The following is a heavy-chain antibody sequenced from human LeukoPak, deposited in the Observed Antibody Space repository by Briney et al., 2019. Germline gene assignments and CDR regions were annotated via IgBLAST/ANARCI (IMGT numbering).Heavy chain of an antibody. V-gene: IGHV1-2*02. CDR2: INPNSGGT. D-gene: IGHD3-22*01. Sequence: GASVKVSCKASGYTFTGYYMHWVRQAPGQGLEWMGWINPNSGGTNYAQKFQGRVTMTRDTSISTAYMELSRLRSDDTAVYYCARYYCDSTPTEGNAFDIWGQGTMVTVSS. J-gene: IGHJ3*02. CDR1: GYTFTGYY. CDR3: ARYYCDSTPTEGNAFDI.